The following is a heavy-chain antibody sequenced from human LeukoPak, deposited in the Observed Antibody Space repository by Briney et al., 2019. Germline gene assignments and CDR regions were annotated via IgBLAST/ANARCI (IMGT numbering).Heavy chain of an antibody. V-gene: IGHV4-59*08. CDR2: IYYSGGT. D-gene: IGHD4-23*01. J-gene: IGHJ4*02. CDR3: AGGVTPDYSDY. CDR1: GGSISSYY. Sequence: SETLSPTCTVSGGSISSYYWSWIRQPPRRGLGWIGYIYYSGGTNYNPSIKSRVTISVDTSKNQFSLKLSSVTAADTARYYCAGGVTPDYSDYWGQGTVVTVSS.